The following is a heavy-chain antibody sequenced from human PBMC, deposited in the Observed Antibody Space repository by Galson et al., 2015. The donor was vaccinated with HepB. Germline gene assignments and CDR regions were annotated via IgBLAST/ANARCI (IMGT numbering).Heavy chain of an antibody. CDR1: GFTFSSYS. D-gene: IGHD3-22*01. CDR3: ASPVHYYGSSGLS. V-gene: IGHV3-21*01. CDR2: ISSSSSYI. J-gene: IGHJ4*02. Sequence: SLRLSCAASGFTFSSYSMNWVRQAPGKGLEWVSSISSSSSYIYYADSVKGRFAISRDNAKNSLYLQMNSLRAEDTAVYYCASPVHYYGSSGLSWGQGTLVTVSS.